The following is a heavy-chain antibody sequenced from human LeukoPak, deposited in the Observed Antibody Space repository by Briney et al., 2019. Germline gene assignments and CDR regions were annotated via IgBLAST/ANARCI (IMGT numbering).Heavy chain of an antibody. D-gene: IGHD3-22*01. J-gene: IGHJ4*02. V-gene: IGHV3-9*01. CDR1: GFTFDDYA. CDR2: ISWNSGSI. Sequence: GRSLRLSCAASGFTFDDYAMHWVRQAPGKGLEWVSGISWNSGSIGYADSVKGRFTIPRDNAKNSLYLQMNSLRAEDTALYYCAKDTGGYYYDSSVSDWGQGTLVTVSS. CDR3: AKDTGGYYYDSSVSD.